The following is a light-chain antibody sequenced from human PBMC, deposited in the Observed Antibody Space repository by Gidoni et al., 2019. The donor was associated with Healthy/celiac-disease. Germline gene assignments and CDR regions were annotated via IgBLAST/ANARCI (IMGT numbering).Light chain of an antibody. CDR1: QSLLHSNGYNY. CDR3: MQALQTPSFS. J-gene: IGKJ3*01. V-gene: IGKV2-28*01. Sequence: DTVMTQSPLSLPVTPGEPASISCRSSQSLLHSNGYNYLDWYLQQPGQSPQLLIYLGSNRASRVPDRFSGSGSGAYVTVKIRRVEAEDVGVYYCMQALQTPSFSLXHXTKVDIK. CDR2: LGS.